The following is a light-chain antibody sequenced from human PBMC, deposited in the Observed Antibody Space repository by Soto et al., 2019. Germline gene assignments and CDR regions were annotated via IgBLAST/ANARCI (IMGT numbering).Light chain of an antibody. CDR3: QQYNNWPPT. V-gene: IGKV3-15*01. J-gene: IGKJ1*01. CDR1: QSVSSN. Sequence: EIVMTQSRATLSVSPGERATLSCRASQSVSSNLAWYQQKPGQAPRILIYGASTRATGIPARFSGSGSGTEFTLTISSLQSEDFAVYYCQQYNNWPPTFGQGTKVDIK. CDR2: GAS.